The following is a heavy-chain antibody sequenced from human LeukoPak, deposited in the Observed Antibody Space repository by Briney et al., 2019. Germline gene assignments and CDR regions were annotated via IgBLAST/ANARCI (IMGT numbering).Heavy chain of an antibody. V-gene: IGHV3-53*01. J-gene: IGHJ4*02. D-gene: IGHD5-12*01. CDR2: IYGGGST. Sequence: GLSLRLSCAASGFTFSSNYMSWVRQAPGKGLEWVSVIYGGGSTKYADSVKGRFTTSRDNSKNTLYLQMNSLRAEDTAVYYCARGSGYSGYGFDYWGQGTLVTVSS. CDR3: ARGSGYSGYGFDY. CDR1: GFTFSSNY.